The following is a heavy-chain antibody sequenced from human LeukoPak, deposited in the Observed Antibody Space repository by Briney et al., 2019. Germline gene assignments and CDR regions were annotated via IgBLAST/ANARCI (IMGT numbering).Heavy chain of an antibody. V-gene: IGHV3-11*06. CDR3: ARDSPNGYCSGGSACLLDYYYYGMDV. D-gene: IGHD2-15*01. CDR1: GITFSTYA. Sequence: KPGGSLRLSCAASGITFSTYAMTWIRQAPGKGLEWVSYISSSSSYTNYADSVKGRFTISRDNAKNSLYLQMNSLRAEDTAVYYCARDSPNGYCSGGSACLLDYYYYGMDVWGQGTTVTVSS. CDR2: ISSSSSYT. J-gene: IGHJ6*02.